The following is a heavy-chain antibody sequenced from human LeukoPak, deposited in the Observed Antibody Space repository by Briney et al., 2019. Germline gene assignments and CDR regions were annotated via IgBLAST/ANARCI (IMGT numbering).Heavy chain of an antibody. CDR1: GFTVSRNY. J-gene: IGHJ4*02. CDR2: IYSGGRA. D-gene: IGHD3-10*01. V-gene: IGHV3-66*01. Sequence: GGSLRLSCAASGFTVSRNYMSWVRQAPGKGLEWVSVIYSGGRAYYADSVKGRFTISRDNSKNTLYLQMNRLRAEDTAVYYCARDLSRSFSMIRGLIQHREFDFWGRGTLVTVSS. CDR3: ARDLSRSFSMIRGLIQHREFDF.